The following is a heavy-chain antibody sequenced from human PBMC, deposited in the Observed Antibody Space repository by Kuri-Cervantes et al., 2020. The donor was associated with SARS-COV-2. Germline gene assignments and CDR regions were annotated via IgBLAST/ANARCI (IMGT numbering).Heavy chain of an antibody. V-gene: IGHV3-7*03. CDR3: ARALRITIFGVVSTDAFDI. CDR1: GFTFSSYW. CDR2: IKQDGSEK. J-gene: IGHJ3*02. Sequence: GESLKISCAASGFTFSSYWMSWVRQAPGKGLEWVANIKQDGSEKYYVDSVKGRFTISRDNAKNSLYLQMNSLRSEDTAVYYCARALRITIFGVVSTDAFDIWGQGTMVTVSS. D-gene: IGHD3-3*01.